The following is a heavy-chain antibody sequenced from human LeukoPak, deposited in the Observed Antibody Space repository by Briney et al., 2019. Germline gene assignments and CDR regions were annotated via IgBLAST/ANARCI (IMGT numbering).Heavy chain of an antibody. J-gene: IGHJ4*02. CDR1: GGSISSSSYY. D-gene: IGHD3-10*01. CDR2: IHYSGST. Sequence: PSETLSLTCTVAGGSISSSSYYWGWIRRPPGKGLEWIGSIHYSGSTYYNPSLKSRVAISVDTSKRQFSLKLSSVTAADTAVYYCARSLWHYGSGSPTPRVVKYFDYWGQGTLVTVSS. CDR3: ARSLWHYGSGSPTPRVVKYFDY. V-gene: IGHV4-39*07.